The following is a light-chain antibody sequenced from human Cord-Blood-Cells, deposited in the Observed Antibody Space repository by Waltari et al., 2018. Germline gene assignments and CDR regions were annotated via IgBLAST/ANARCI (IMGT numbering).Light chain of an antibody. J-gene: IGKJ1*01. V-gene: IGKV4-1*01. CDR3: QQYYSTPWT. Sequence: DIVMTQSPDSLAVSLVERATINCKSSQSVLYSSNNKNYLAWYQQKPGQPPKLLICWASTRESGVPDRFSGSGSGTDFTLTISSLQAEDVAVYYCQQYYSTPWTFGQGTKVEIK. CDR2: WAS. CDR1: QSVLYSSNNKNY.